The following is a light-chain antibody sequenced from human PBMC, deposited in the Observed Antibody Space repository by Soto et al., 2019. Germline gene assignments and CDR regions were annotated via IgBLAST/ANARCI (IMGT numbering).Light chain of an antibody. V-gene: IGKV1-16*02. CDR1: HDIGKY. J-gene: IGKJ3*01. CDR3: QQYNSFPFT. Sequence: DIQMTQSPSSLSASVGDRVTITCRASHDIGKYLAWFQQKPGKAPKSLIYAASSLLSGVPAHFSGSRSGTNFTLTIKSLQPEDFATYYCQQYNSFPFTFGPGTTVDIK. CDR2: AAS.